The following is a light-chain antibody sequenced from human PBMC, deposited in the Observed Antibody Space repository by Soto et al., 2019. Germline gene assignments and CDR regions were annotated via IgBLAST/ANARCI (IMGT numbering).Light chain of an antibody. Sequence: DIQMTQPPSSLSASVGDRVIITCQASQDISNYLNWYQQKPGKAPELLIYDASNLETGVPSRFSGSGSGTDFTFTISSLQPDDFATYYCQQFVNLPYTFGQGTKLDIK. CDR1: QDISNY. V-gene: IGKV1-33*01. CDR2: DAS. CDR3: QQFVNLPYT. J-gene: IGKJ2*01.